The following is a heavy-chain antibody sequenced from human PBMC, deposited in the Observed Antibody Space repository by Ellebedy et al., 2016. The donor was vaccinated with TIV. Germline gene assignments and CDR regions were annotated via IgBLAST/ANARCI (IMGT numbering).Heavy chain of an antibody. CDR2: ISVYNGNT. CDR3: ARKNHYNYGMDI. J-gene: IGHJ6*02. V-gene: IGHV1-18*01. Sequence: ASVKVSCKASGYTFTSYGISWVRQAPGQGLEWMGWISVYNGNTNYAQKFQGRVTITRDTFASTAYMEVSSLRSEDTAVYYCARKNHYNYGMDIWGQGTTVTVSS. CDR1: GYTFTSYG. D-gene: IGHD2-2*02.